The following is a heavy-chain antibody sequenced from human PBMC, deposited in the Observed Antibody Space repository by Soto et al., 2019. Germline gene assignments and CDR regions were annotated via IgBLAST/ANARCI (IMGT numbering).Heavy chain of an antibody. Sequence: PGESLTIACKGSGWSFTSCWISWVRQMHGKGLEWMGRIDPSDSYTNYSPSFQGHVTISADKSISTAYLQWSSLKASDTAMYYCARLVSPTLYYYYGMDVWGQGTTVTVSS. CDR2: IDPSDSYT. D-gene: IGHD3-9*01. CDR1: GWSFTSCW. J-gene: IGHJ6*02. CDR3: ARLVSPTLYYYYGMDV. V-gene: IGHV5-10-1*01.